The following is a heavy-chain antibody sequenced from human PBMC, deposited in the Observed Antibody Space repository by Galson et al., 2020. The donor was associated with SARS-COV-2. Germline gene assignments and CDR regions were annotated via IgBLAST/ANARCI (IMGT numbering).Heavy chain of an antibody. Sequence: GGSLRLSCAASGFTFSSYAMSWVRQAPGKGLEWVSAISGSGGSTYYADSVKGRFTISRDNSKNTLYLQMNSLRAEDTAVYYCAKDRPELRYFDWLYEGGEFFVYWGQGTLVAVSS. CDR3: AKDRPELRYFDWLYEGGEFFVY. CDR1: GFTFSSYA. J-gene: IGHJ4*02. CDR2: ISGSGGST. V-gene: IGHV3-23*01. D-gene: IGHD3-9*01.